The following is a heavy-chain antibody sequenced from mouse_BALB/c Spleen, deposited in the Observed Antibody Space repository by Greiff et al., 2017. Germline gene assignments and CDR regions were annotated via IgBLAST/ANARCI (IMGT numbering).Heavy chain of an antibody. CDR3: ARGLITTVVGRYFDY. J-gene: IGHJ2*01. V-gene: IGHV1-80*01. Sequence: QVQLKESGAELVRPGSSVKISCKASGYAFSSYWMNWVKQRPGQGLEWIGQIYPGDGDTNYNGKFKGKATLTADKSSSTAYMQLSSLTSEDSAVYFCARGLITTVVGRYFDYWGQGTTLTVSS. D-gene: IGHD1-1*01. CDR1: GYAFSSYW. CDR2: IYPGDGDT.